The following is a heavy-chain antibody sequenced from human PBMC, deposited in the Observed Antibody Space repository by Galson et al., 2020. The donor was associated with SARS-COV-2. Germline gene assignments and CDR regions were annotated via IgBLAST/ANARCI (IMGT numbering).Heavy chain of an antibody. J-gene: IGHJ5*02. CDR1: GFTFSSYG. Sequence: GGSLRLSCAGSGFTFSSYGMHWVRHAPAKGLERETVIWYDGSNKSYANPVHGRFTISRDNSKNTLYLQMNSLRAEDTAVYYWARDQYAGYSYGYYWFDPWGQGTLVTVSS. V-gene: IGHV3-33*01. D-gene: IGHD5-18*01. CDR2: IWYDGSNK. CDR3: ARDQYAGYSYGYYWFDP.